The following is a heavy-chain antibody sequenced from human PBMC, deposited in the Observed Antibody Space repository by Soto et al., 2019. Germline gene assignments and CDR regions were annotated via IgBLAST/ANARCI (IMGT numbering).Heavy chain of an antibody. J-gene: IGHJ4*02. CDR1: GGSXSGXF. D-gene: IGHD2-21*02. Sequence: ETXXXXXAVYGGSXSGXFWXXXXXPPGXXXEWIGEINHSGSTNYNPSLKSRVTISADTSKNQFSLKLSSVTAADTAVYYCARGRPAGHIVVVTAKDLDYWGQGSLVTVSS. CDR2: INHSGST. CDR3: ARGRPAGHIVVVTAKDLDY. V-gene: IGHV4-34*01.